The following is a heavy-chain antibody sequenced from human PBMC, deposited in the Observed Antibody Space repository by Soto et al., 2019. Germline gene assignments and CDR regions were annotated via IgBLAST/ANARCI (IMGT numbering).Heavy chain of an antibody. D-gene: IGHD2-15*01. V-gene: IGHV3-23*01. Sequence: AGGSLRLSCGGSGITFSRYAMTWVRQTPGKGLEWVSAINDRGDETFYADSVKGRFTISRDNSKNTLYLQMNSLRAEDTAVYYCARCATYSALDEFDIWGQGTMVTVSS. CDR1: GITFSRYA. CDR3: ARCATYSALDEFDI. CDR2: INDRGDET. J-gene: IGHJ3*02.